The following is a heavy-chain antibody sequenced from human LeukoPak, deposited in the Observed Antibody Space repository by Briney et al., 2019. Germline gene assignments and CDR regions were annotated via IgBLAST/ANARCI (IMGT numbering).Heavy chain of an antibody. Sequence: GRSLRLSCAASGLTFSSYAIHWVRQAPGKWLEWVAVISYDGSNKYYADSVKGRFTISRDNSKNTLYLQMNSLRAEDTAVYYCARDQMEQWLVHDYWGQGTLVTVSS. D-gene: IGHD6-19*01. CDR1: GLTFSSYA. V-gene: IGHV3-30*04. CDR2: ISYDGSNK. CDR3: ARDQMEQWLVHDY. J-gene: IGHJ4*02.